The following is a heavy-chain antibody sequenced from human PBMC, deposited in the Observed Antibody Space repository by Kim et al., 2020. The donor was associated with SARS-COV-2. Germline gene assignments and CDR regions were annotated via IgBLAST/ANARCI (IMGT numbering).Heavy chain of an antibody. CDR2: ISYDGRNK. V-gene: IGHV3-30*18. D-gene: IGHD4-17*01. Sequence: GGSLRLSCAASGFTFSSYGMHWVRQAPGKGLEWVALISYDGRNKYYADSVKGRFTISRDNSKNMLYLQMNSLRAEDTAVYYCAKSGEAYGLEASDYFDYWGQGTLVTVSS. CDR3: AKSGEAYGLEASDYFDY. J-gene: IGHJ4*02. CDR1: GFTFSSYG.